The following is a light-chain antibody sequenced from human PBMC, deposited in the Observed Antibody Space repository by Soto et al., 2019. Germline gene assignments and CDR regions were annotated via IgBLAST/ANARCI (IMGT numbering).Light chain of an antibody. Sequence: EIVLTQSPGTLSLSPGERATLSCRASQSVSSSYLAWYQQKPSQAPRLLIYGASSRATGIPDRFSGSGSGTDFTLTISRLEPEDFAVYYCQQYGSSPTFGVGTKVEIK. V-gene: IGKV3-20*01. J-gene: IGKJ4*01. CDR1: QSVSSSY. CDR2: GAS. CDR3: QQYGSSPT.